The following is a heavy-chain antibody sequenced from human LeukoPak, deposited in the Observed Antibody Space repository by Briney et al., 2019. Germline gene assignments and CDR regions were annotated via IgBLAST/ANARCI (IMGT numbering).Heavy chain of an antibody. V-gene: IGHV1-69*13. CDR1: GGTFSSYA. J-gene: IGHJ3*02. CDR2: IIPIFGTA. CDR3: ARDQGGSAAIDI. D-gene: IGHD1-26*01. Sequence: GASVKVSCTASGGTFSSYAISWVRQAPGQGLEWMGGIIPIFGTANYAQKFQGRVTITADESTSTAYMELSSLRSEDTAVYYCARDQGGSAAIDIWGQGTMVTVSS.